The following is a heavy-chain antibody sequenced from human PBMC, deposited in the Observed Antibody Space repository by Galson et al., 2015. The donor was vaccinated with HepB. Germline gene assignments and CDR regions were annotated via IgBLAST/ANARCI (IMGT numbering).Heavy chain of an antibody. CDR1: GFNFGSYW. CDR2: IKQDGSEK. J-gene: IGHJ6*03. V-gene: IGHV3-7*03. Sequence: SLRLSCAASGFNFGSYWTSWVRQAPGKGLEWVANIKQDGSEKYYVDSVKGRFTISRDNAKNSLYLQMNSLRAEDTAVYCCARRYDFWSGYSRKYYYYYMDVWGKGTTVTVSS. D-gene: IGHD3-3*01. CDR3: ARRYDFWSGYSRKYYYYYMDV.